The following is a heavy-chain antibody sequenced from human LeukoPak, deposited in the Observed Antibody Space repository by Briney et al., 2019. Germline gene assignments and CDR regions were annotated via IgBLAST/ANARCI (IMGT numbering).Heavy chain of an antibody. J-gene: IGHJ5*02. CDR2: IYSGGST. CDR3: ARGYCSSTSCLRGKYSWFDP. Sequence: GGSLRLSCAASGFTVSSNYMSWVRQAPGKGLEWVSVIYSGGSTYYADSVKGRFTISRDNSKNTLYLQMNSLRAEDTAVYYCARGYCSSTSCLRGKYSWFDPWGQGTLVTVSS. D-gene: IGHD2-2*01. V-gene: IGHV3-53*01. CDR1: GFTVSSNY.